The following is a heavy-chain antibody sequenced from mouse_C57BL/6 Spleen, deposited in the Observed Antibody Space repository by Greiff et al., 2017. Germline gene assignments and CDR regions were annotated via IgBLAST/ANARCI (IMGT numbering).Heavy chain of an antibody. CDR2: INPNYGTT. J-gene: IGHJ4*01. CDR3: ARGRGCYYSNYDYAMDY. V-gene: IGHV1-39*01. CDR1: GYSFTDYN. Sequence: VQLQQSGPELVKPGASVKISCKASGYSFTDYNMNWVKQSNGKSLEWIGVINPNYGTTSYNQKFKGKATLTVDQSSSTAYMQLNSLTSEDSAVYYCARGRGCYYSNYDYAMDYWGQGTSVTVSS. D-gene: IGHD2-5*01.